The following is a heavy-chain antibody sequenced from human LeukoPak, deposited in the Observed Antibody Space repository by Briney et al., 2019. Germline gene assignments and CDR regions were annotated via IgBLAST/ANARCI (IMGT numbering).Heavy chain of an antibody. CDR1: GGSISSSSYY. V-gene: IGHV4-39*01. J-gene: IGHJ5*02. Sequence: SETLSLTCTVSGGSISSSSYYWGWIRQPPGKGLEWIGSIYYSGGTYYNPSLKSRVTISVDTSKNQFSLKLSSATAADTAVYYCARHVLRFLEWLLDPPNWFDPWGQGTLVTVSS. CDR3: ARHVLRFLEWLLDPPNWFDP. CDR2: IYYSGGT. D-gene: IGHD3-3*01.